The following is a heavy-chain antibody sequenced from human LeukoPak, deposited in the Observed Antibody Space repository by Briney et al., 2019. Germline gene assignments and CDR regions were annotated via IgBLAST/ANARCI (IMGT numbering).Heavy chain of an antibody. V-gene: IGHV1-2*02. D-gene: IGHD3-10*01. Sequence: ASVKVSCKASGYSFTNYGISWVRQAPGQGLEWMGWINPNSGGTNYAQKFQGRVTMTRDTSISTAYMELSRLRSDDTAVYYCARYYYGSGSYRYFDYWGQGTLVTVSS. J-gene: IGHJ4*02. CDR1: GYSFTNYG. CDR2: INPNSGGT. CDR3: ARYYYGSGSYRYFDY.